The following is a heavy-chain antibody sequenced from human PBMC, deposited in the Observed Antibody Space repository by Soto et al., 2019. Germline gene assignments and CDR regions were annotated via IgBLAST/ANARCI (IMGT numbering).Heavy chain of an antibody. CDR3: ARVDERRNDLWSGYYQPCRYYYYGMDV. CDR2: SIPIFGTS. Sequence: QVQLVQSWAEVKKPGSSLKVSCKASGGTFSIYSISWVRQAPGQGLEWMGGSIPIFGTSNYAQKFQGRVTITADESTSTAYMELSSLRSEDTAVYYCARVDERRNDLWSGYYQPCRYYYYGMDVWGQGTTVTVSS. V-gene: IGHV1-69*01. J-gene: IGHJ6*02. CDR1: GGTFSIYS. D-gene: IGHD3-3*01.